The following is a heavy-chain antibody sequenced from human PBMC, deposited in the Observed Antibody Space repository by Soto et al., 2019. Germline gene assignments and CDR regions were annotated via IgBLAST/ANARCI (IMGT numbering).Heavy chain of an antibody. Sequence: QVQLVQSGAEVKKPGSSVKVSCKASGGTFSSYAITWVRQAPGQGLEWMGGIIPIFGTANYAQKFQGRVTITADESKSTAYMELSSLRSEDTAVYSCARDRGPSSGYYPYWFDPWGQGTLVTVSS. J-gene: IGHJ5*02. CDR1: GGTFSSYA. V-gene: IGHV1-69*12. CDR2: IIPIFGTA. CDR3: ARDRGPSSGYYPYWFDP. D-gene: IGHD3-22*01.